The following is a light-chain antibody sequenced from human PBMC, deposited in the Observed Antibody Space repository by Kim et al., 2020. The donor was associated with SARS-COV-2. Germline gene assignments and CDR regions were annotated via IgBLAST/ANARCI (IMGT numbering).Light chain of an antibody. CDR1: TLRNYY. CDR3: NPRESGGNRVV. J-gene: IGLJ2*01. CDR2: GKN. V-gene: IGLV3-19*01. Sequence: SSELTQDPAVSVALGQTIRITCQGDTLRNYYASWYQQKPGQAPILVIYGKNNRPSGIPDRFSGSSSGNTASLTITGVQAEDEADFYCNPRESGGNRVVFG.